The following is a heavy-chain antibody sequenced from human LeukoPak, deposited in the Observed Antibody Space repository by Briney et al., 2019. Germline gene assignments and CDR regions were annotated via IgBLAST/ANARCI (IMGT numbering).Heavy chain of an antibody. CDR1: RYTFTGYY. CDR3: ARDNRIGYCSSTSCYNHFQH. J-gene: IGHJ1*01. V-gene: IGHV1-2*02. D-gene: IGHD2-2*02. CDR2: INPNSGGT. Sequence: ASXKVSCKASRYTFTGYYMHWVGQAPGQGLEWMGWINPNSGGTNYAQKFQRSVTMTRDTSISTAYMELSRLRSDDTPVYYCARDNRIGYCSSTSCYNHFQHWGQGTLVTVSS.